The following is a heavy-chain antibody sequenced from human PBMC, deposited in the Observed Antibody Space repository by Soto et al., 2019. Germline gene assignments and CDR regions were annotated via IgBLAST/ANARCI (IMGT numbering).Heavy chain of an antibody. CDR3: TSRLPLSTNTADAFDL. CDR2: IYYSGST. J-gene: IGHJ3*01. CDR1: SGSIINYY. D-gene: IGHD2-8*01. V-gene: IGHV4-59*01. Sequence: QVQLQESGPGLVKPSETLSLTCTVSSGSIINYYWSCIRQPPGKGLEWIGFIYYSGSTNYNSFLNSLVPMSVNKSRQQIYLTLNSVTAADTAVYDCTSRLPLSTNTADAFDLWGQGKMVTVSS.